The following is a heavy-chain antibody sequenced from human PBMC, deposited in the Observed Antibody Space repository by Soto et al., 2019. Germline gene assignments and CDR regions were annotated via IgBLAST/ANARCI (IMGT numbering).Heavy chain of an antibody. J-gene: IGHJ6*03. Sequence: SETLSLTCTVSGGSISSSSYYWSWIRQPPGKGLECIGSIYYSGRTYYSPSLKSRVTISVDTSKNQFSLTLSSVTAADTAVYYCASLSVYYYYMDVWGKGTTVTVSS. CDR2: IYYSGRT. CDR3: ASLSVYYYYMDV. D-gene: IGHD3-3*01. CDR1: GGSISSSSYY. V-gene: IGHV4-39*01.